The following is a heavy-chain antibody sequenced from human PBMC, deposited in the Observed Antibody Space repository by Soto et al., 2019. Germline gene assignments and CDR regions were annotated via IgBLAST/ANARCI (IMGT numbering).Heavy chain of an antibody. J-gene: IGHJ5*02. V-gene: IGHV1-69*01. CDR3: ARVGTPYCSGGSCYRWFDP. CDR1: GGTFSSYT. D-gene: IGHD2-15*01. Sequence: QVQLVQSGAEVKKPGSSVKVSCKASGGTFSSYTITWVRQAPGQGLEWMGGIFPIFGTANYAQKFQGRVTITADESTSTAYMELSSLRSEDTAVYYCARVGTPYCSGGSCYRWFDPWGQGTLVTVSS. CDR2: IFPIFGTA.